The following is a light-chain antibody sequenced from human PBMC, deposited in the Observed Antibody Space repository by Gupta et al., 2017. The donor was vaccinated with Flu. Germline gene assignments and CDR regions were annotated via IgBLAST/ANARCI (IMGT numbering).Light chain of an antibody. V-gene: IGLV1-44*01. CDR3: AAWDDSMNGYV. Sequence: QSVLTQPPSASGTPGQRVTISCSGSSSNIGSNTVSWYQQLPGPAPNLLIYRDNRRPSGVPDRFSGSKSGTSASLAISGLQAEDEADYHCAAWDDSMNGYVLGTGTKVTVL. J-gene: IGLJ1*01. CDR2: RDN. CDR1: SSNIGSNT.